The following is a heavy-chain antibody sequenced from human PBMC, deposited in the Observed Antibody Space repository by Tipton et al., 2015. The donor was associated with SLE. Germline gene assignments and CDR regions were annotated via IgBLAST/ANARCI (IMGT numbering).Heavy chain of an antibody. V-gene: IGHV3-21*01. CDR3: ARGAQLLWFGEDPASSYYYYMDV. Sequence: SLRLSCAASGFTFSSYSMNWVRQAPGKGLEWVSSISSSSSYIYYADSVKGRFTISRDNAKNSLYLQMNSLRAEDTAVYFCARGAQLLWFGEDPASSYYYYMDVWGKGTTVPVSS. J-gene: IGHJ6*03. CDR1: GFTFSSYS. D-gene: IGHD3-10*01. CDR2: ISSSSSYI.